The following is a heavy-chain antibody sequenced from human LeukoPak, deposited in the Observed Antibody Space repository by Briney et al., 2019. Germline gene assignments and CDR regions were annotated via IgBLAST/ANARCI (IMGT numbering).Heavy chain of an antibody. J-gene: IGHJ4*02. V-gene: IGHV4-59*01. CDR3: ARVSDDSSGYYHY. Sequence: TSENLSLTCTVSGGSISSYYWSWIRQPPGKGLEWIGYIYYSGSTNYNPSLKSRVTISVDTSKNQFSLKLSSFTAADTAVYYCARVSDDSSGYYHYWGQGTLVTVSS. CDR1: GGSISSYY. D-gene: IGHD3-22*01. CDR2: IYYSGST.